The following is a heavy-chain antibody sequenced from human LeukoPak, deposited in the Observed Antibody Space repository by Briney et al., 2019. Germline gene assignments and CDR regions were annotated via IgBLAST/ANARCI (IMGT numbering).Heavy chain of an antibody. CDR3: AKGGFGRPFDY. J-gene: IGHJ4*02. Sequence: PGGSLRLSCAASGFTFSNYAMSWVRQAPGKGLEWVSVISGSGGGTYYVDSVQGRFTISRDNSKNTLFLQMDSLRAEDTAVYYCAKGGFGRPFDYWGQGTLVTVSS. CDR1: GFTFSNYA. CDR2: ISGSGGGT. D-gene: IGHD3-10*01. V-gene: IGHV3-23*01.